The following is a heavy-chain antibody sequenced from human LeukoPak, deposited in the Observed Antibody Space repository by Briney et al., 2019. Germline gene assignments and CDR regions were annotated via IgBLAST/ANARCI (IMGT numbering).Heavy chain of an antibody. V-gene: IGHV3-64D*09. D-gene: IGHD5-12*01. CDR2: ISNNGGIT. CDR3: ATGGSGYDGGAYFDY. J-gene: IGHJ4*02. Sequence: PGGSLRISCSASGFTFSSFAMHWVRQAPGKGLEFVSAISNNGGITYYADSVKGRFTISRDNSRNTLYLQMSSLRAEDTAVYYRATGGSGYDGGAYFDYWGQGTLVTVSS. CDR1: GFTFSSFA.